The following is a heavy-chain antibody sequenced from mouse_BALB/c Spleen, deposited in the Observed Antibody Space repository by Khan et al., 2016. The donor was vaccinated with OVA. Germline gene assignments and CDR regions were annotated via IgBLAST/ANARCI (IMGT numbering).Heavy chain of an antibody. CDR3: SEQPGYYGSRSYFDY. D-gene: IGHD1-1*01. Sequence: EVELVESGGDSVKPGGSLKLSCAASGFTFSSYGMSWVRRTPDKRLEWVATISSGGSYTYYPDSVKGRFTISRDNAKNTLYLQMSSLKSEDTAMYYCSEQPGYYGSRSYFDYWGQGTTLTVSS. J-gene: IGHJ2*01. V-gene: IGHV5-6*01. CDR2: ISSGGSYT. CDR1: GFTFSSYG.